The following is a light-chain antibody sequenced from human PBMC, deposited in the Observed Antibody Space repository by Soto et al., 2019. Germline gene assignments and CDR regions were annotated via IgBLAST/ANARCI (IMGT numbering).Light chain of an antibody. CDR3: QSLDTTAGCVI. J-gene: IGLJ2*01. Sequence: SYELTQPPSVSVSPGQTASITCSGDKLGGKYASWYQQKPGQSPVLVIYRNDKRPSGIPERFSGSISGNTATLTISGTQAIDEADYYCQSLDTTAGCVIFGGGTKLTVL. V-gene: IGLV3-1*01. CDR1: KLGGKY. CDR2: RND.